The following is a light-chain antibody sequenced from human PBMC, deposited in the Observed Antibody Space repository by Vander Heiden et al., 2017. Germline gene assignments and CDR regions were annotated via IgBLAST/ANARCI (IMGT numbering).Light chain of an antibody. V-gene: IGKV3-20*01. J-gene: IGKJ4*01. CDR1: QSLSISY. CDR3: QQSSVSPLT. CDR2: GAS. Sequence: EIVLTQSPDTLSLSPGDRATLSCRSSQSLSISYLAWYQQKPGQAPRLLVFGASFRAAAIPDRFSASGSGTDFTLTISRLEPEDFAVYYCQQSSVSPLTFGGGTKVEFK.